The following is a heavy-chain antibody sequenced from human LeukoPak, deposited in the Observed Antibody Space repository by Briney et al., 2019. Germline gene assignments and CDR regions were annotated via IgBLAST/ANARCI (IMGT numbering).Heavy chain of an antibody. V-gene: IGHV4-31*03. CDR1: GGSISSGGYY. CDR3: AGRGRFGGRDGGEGFDL. Sequence: SETLSLTCTVSGGSISSGGYYWSWIRQHPGKDLEWIGYNYYSGSTNYNPSLKSRLTISVDTSKNQFSLKLSSVTAADTAVYYCAGRGRFGGRDGGEGFDLWGQGTMVTVSS. D-gene: IGHD3-16*01. CDR2: NYYSGST. J-gene: IGHJ3*01.